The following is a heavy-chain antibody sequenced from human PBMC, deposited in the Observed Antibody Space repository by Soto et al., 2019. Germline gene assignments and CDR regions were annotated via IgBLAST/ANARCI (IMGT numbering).Heavy chain of an antibody. CDR1: GGSISSSSYY. V-gene: IGHV4-39*01. J-gene: IGHJ6*02. D-gene: IGHD1-26*01. CDR2: IYYSGST. Sequence: PSETLSLTCTVSGGSISSSSYYWGWIRQPPGKGLEWIGSIYYSGSTYYNPSLKSRVTISVDTSKNQFSLKLSSVTAADTAVYYCARPYGITGATDLTYYYGMDVWGQGTTVTVSS. CDR3: ARPYGITGATDLTYYYGMDV.